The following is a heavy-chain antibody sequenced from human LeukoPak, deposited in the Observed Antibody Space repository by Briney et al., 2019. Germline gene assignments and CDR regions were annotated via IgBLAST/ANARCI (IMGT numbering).Heavy chain of an antibody. J-gene: IGHJ4*02. Sequence: GGSLRLSCAASGFTFSSYAMSWVRQAPGKGLEWVSAISGSGGSTYYADSVKGRFTISRDNSKNTLYLQMNSLRAEDTAVYYCAFSRGENLQNFPFDYWGQGTLVTVSS. CDR3: AFSRGENLQNFPFDY. CDR2: ISGSGGST. CDR1: GFTFSSYA. V-gene: IGHV3-23*01. D-gene: IGHD3-16*01.